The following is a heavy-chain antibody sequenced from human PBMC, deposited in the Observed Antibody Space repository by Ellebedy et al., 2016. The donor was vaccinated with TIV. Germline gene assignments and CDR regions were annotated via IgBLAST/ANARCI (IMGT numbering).Heavy chain of an antibody. D-gene: IGHD5-12*01. CDR1: GFTFSSYA. CDR2: ISYDGSNK. Sequence: GESLKISCAASGFTFSSYAMHWVRQAPGKGLEWVAVISYDGSNKYYADSVKGRFTISRDNSKNTLYLQMNSLRAEDTAVYYCAKASATTPSWGQGTLVTVSS. V-gene: IGHV3-30-3*01. J-gene: IGHJ4*02. CDR3: AKASATTPS.